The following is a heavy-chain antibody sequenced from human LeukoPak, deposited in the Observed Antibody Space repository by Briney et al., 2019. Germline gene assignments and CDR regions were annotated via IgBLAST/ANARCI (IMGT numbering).Heavy chain of an antibody. CDR1: GFTYSSYA. J-gene: IGHJ4*02. CDR2: ISGSGGST. D-gene: IGHD6-13*01. CDR3: AKVWFAAAGLFDY. V-gene: IGHV3-23*01. Sequence: PGGSLRLSCADSGFTYSSYAMRWVRQAPGKVLEWVSAISGSGGSTYYADSVKGRFTISRDNSKNTLYLQMNSLRAEDTAVYYCAKVWFAAAGLFDYWGQGTLVTVSS.